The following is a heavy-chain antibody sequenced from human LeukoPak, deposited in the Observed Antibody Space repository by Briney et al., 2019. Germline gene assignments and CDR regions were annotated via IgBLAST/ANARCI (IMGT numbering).Heavy chain of an antibody. V-gene: IGHV1-69*04. D-gene: IGHD2-2*01. CDR2: IIPILGIA. Sequence: ASVKVSCKASGGTFSSYAISWVRQAPGQGFEWMGRIIPILGIANYAQKFQGRVTTTADKSTSTAYMELSSLRSEDTAVYYCARDPDIVVVPAALADYWGQGTLVTVSS. CDR3: ARDPDIVVVPAALADY. J-gene: IGHJ4*02. CDR1: GGTFSSYA.